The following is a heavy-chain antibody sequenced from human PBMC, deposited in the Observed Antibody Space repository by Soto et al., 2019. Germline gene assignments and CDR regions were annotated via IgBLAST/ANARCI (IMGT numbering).Heavy chain of an antibody. D-gene: IGHD1-26*01. CDR2: IFGSGAPT. Sequence: EVQLLESGGGLVQPGGSLRLSCAASGFTFSHYAMSWVRQAPGKGLQWVSTIFGSGAPTHYADSVKGRFGISRDNSNNMLFLEMNSLKDEDTAVYYCTREASSWSFAFDLWGQGTRVAVSS. J-gene: IGHJ3*01. CDR3: TREASSWSFAFDL. V-gene: IGHV3-23*01. CDR1: GFTFSHYA.